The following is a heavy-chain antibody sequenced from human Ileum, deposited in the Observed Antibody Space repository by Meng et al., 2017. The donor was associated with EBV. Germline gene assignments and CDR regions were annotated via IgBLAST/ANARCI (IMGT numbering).Heavy chain of an antibody. CDR2: IRYSDST. Sequence: QAQLQGPGPGLVQPSETLSLPWTGSGDSFGSHYWSWTRQPPGKGLEWIGCIRYSDSTNYNPSLKSRVTISVDTSKNQFSLKLTSVTAADTAVYYCARYNWNNFDSWGQGTLVTVSS. CDR3: ARYNWNNFDS. CDR1: GDSFGSHY. V-gene: IGHV4-59*11. J-gene: IGHJ4*02. D-gene: IGHD1/OR15-1a*01.